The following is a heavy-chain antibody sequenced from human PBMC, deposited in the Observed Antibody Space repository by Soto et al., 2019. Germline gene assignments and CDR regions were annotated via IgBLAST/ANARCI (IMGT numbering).Heavy chain of an antibody. D-gene: IGHD3-3*01. CDR1: GCTFSSYA. V-gene: IGHV1-69*06. CDR3: ARVSANFNGGYYDEYFQH. J-gene: IGHJ1*01. Sequence: SVKVSCKASGCTFSSYAISWVRQAPGQGLEWMGGIIPIFGTANYAQKFQGRVTITADKSTSTAYMELSSLRSEDTAVYYCARVSANFNGGYYDEYFQHWGQGTLVTVSS. CDR2: IIPIFGTA.